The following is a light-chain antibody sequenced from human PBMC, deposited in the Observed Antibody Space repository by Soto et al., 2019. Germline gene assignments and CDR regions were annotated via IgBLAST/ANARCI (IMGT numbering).Light chain of an antibody. J-gene: IGLJ2*01. CDR1: SSDVGGYDY. Sequence: QSALTQPASVSGSPGQSITISCTGTSSDVGGYDYVSWYQQHPGKAPKVMIYEVSNRPSGVSNRFSGFKSGDTASLTISGLQAEDEAVYYCSSYTTTSTVVFGGGTKLTVL. V-gene: IGLV2-14*01. CDR2: EVS. CDR3: SSYTTTSTVV.